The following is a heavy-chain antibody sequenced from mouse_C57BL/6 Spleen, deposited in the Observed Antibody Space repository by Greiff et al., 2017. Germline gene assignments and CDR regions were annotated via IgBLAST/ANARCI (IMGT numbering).Heavy chain of an antibody. D-gene: IGHD2-2*01. Sequence: EVHLVESGGGLVKPGGSLKLSCAASGFTFSDYGMHWVRQAPEKGLEWVAYISSGSSTIYYADTVKGRFTISRDNAKNTLFLQMTSLRSEDTAMYYCARTFYYGYDWFAYWGQGTLVTVSA. CDR1: GFTFSDYG. CDR2: ISSGSSTI. CDR3: ARTFYYGYDWFAY. J-gene: IGHJ3*01. V-gene: IGHV5-17*01.